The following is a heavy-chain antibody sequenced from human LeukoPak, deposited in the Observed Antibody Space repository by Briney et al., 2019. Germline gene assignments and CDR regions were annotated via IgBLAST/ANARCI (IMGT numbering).Heavy chain of an antibody. CDR2: ISGDGGST. J-gene: IGHJ6*02. CDR1: GFTFDDHA. V-gene: IGHV3-43*02. Sequence: PGGSLRLSCAASGFTFDDHAMHWVRQAPGKGLEWVSLISGDGGSTYYADSVKGRFTISRDNSKNSLYLQMNSLRTEDTALYYCARRDYYYYGMDVWGQGTTVTVSS. CDR3: ARRDYYYYGMDV.